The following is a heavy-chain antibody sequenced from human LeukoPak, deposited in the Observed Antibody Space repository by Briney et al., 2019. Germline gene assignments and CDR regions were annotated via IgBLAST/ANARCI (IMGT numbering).Heavy chain of an antibody. V-gene: IGHV4-4*07. J-gene: IGHJ6*02. Sequence: SETLSLTCTVSGGFISSYYWSWIRQPAGKGLEWIGRIYTSGSTNYNPSLKSRVTMSVDTSKNQFSLKLSSVTAADTAVYYCARDSVGATTYYYYGMDVWGQGTTVTVSS. CDR1: GGFISSYY. D-gene: IGHD1-26*01. CDR3: ARDSVGATTYYYYGMDV. CDR2: IYTSGST.